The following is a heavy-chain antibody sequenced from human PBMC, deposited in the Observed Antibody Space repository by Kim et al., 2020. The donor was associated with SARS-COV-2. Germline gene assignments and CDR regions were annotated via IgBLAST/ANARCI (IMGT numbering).Heavy chain of an antibody. CDR1: GFTFSSYA. D-gene: IGHD3-22*01. CDR2: IYGSAGST. V-gene: IGHV3-23*01. Sequence: GGSLRLSCAASGFTFSSYAMSWVRQAPGKGLEWVSAIYGSAGSTSYADSVKGRFTISGDNSKSILYLQMSSLRAEDTAVYYCVKWRSGYYSLEYWGQGTLVTVSS. CDR3: VKWRSGYYSLEY. J-gene: IGHJ4*02.